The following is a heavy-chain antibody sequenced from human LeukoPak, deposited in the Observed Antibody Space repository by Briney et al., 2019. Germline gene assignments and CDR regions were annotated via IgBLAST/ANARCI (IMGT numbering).Heavy chain of an antibody. V-gene: IGHV4-30-4*01. Sequence: SQTLSLTCTVSGGSISSGNYYWSWIRQPPGKGLEWIGYIFYLGSTYYNPSLRSRVSISVNTFKNQFSLKLTAVTAADTAVYYCARKYPDHWFDPWGQGTLVTVSS. CDR1: GGSISSGNYY. CDR3: ARKYPDHWFDP. J-gene: IGHJ5*02. D-gene: IGHD6-6*01. CDR2: IFYLGST.